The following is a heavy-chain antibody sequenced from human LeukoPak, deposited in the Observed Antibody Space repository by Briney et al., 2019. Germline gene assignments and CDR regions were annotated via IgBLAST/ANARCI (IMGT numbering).Heavy chain of an antibody. J-gene: IGHJ4*02. CDR1: GGSFSGYY. D-gene: IGHD3-22*01. V-gene: IGHV4-34*01. Sequence: SETLSLTCAVYGGSFSGYYWSWLRQPPGKGLEWIGEINHSGSTNYNPSLKSRVTISVDTSKNQFSLKLSSVTAADTAVYYCARGRNSSGYYSGYYFDYWGQGTLVTVSS. CDR2: INHSGST. CDR3: ARGRNSSGYYSGYYFDY.